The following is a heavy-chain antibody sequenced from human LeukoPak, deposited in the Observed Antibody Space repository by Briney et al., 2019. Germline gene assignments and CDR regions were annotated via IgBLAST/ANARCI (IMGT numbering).Heavy chain of an antibody. CDR3: AREYCGGDCRKALDY. Sequence: ASVKVSCKASGYIFTAYYMHWVRQAPGQGLEWMGWINPNNGGTNYAQKFQGRVTMTRDTSISTAYMELRRLRSDDTAVYYCAREYCGGDCRKALDYWGQGTLVTVSS. D-gene: IGHD2-21*02. V-gene: IGHV1-2*02. CDR1: GYIFTAYY. CDR2: INPNNGGT. J-gene: IGHJ4*02.